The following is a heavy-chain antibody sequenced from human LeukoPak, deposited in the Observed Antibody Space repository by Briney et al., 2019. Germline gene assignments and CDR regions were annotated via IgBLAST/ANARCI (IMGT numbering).Heavy chain of an antibody. V-gene: IGHV4-34*01. CDR1: GGSFSGYY. D-gene: IGHD2-21*02. CDR2: INHSGST. Sequence: SETLSLTCAVYGGSFSGYYWSWIRQPPGKGLEWIGEINHSGSTNYNPSLKSRVTISVDTSKNQFSLKLSSVTVADTAVYYCARVSSIVVVTPLGAFDIWAKGQWSPSLQ. J-gene: IGHJ3*02. CDR3: ARVSSIVVVTPLGAFDI.